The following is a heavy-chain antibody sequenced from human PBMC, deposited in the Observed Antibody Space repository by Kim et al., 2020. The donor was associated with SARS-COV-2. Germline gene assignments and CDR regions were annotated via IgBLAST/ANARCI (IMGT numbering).Heavy chain of an antibody. V-gene: IGHV3-21*01. D-gene: IGHD3-22*01. CDR3: ARAFFYCSGGSCYKTYYYDSSGYFRWYFDL. CDR1: GFTFSSYS. CDR2: ISSSSSYI. Sequence: GGSLRLSCAASGFTFSSYSMNWVRQAPGKGLEWVSSISSSSSYIYYADSVKGRFTISRDNAKNSLYLQMNSLRAEDTAVYYCARAFFYCSGGSCYKTYYYDSSGYFRWYFDLWGRGTLVTVSS. J-gene: IGHJ2*01.